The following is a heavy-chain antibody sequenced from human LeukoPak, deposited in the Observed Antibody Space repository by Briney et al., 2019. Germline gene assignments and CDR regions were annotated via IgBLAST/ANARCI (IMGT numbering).Heavy chain of an antibody. CDR3: AKAIGYDSSGYYWSLLDY. Sequence: GGSLRLSCAASGFTFSSYAMSWVRQAPGKGLEWVSAISGNGSSTYYADSVKGRFTISRDNSKNSLYLQMNSLRAEDTAVYYCAKAIGYDSSGYYWSLLDYWGERTLVTVSS. V-gene: IGHV3-23*01. CDR2: ISGNGSST. CDR1: GFTFSSYA. D-gene: IGHD3-22*01. J-gene: IGHJ4*02.